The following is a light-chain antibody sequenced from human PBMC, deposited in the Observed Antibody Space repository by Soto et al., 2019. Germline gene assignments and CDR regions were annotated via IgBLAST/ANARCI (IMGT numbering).Light chain of an antibody. V-gene: IGKV3-20*01. CDR2: GAS. CDR1: QSVSRSY. Sequence: EILLTQSPGTLSLSPGERATLSCRASQSVSRSYLAWYQQKPGQAPRLLIYGASIRATGIPDRFSGSGSGTDFTLIIIRLEPEDFAVYYCQQYGSSPALTFGGGTKVEIK. CDR3: QQYGSSPALT. J-gene: IGKJ4*01.